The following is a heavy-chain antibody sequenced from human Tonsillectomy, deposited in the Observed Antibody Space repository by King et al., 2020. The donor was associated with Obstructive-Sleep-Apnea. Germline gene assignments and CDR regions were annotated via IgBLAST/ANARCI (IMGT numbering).Heavy chain of an antibody. V-gene: IGHV5-51*01. CDR2: IYPGDSDT. Sequence: EFQLVQSGAEVKKPGESLKISCKGSGYSFTSYWIGWGRQMPGEGLEWMGIIYPGDSDTRYSPSVQGQGTISAYKSNSTAYLQGSSLKASDTAMYYCARPSLGCSSTSCYASAFDIWGQGTMVTVSS. J-gene: IGHJ3*02. CDR3: ARPSLGCSSTSCYASAFDI. D-gene: IGHD2-2*01. CDR1: GYSFTSYW.